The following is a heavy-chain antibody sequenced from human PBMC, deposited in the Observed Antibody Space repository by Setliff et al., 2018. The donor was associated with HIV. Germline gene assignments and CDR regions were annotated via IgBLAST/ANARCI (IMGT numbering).Heavy chain of an antibody. CDR2: IIPFHGTV. V-gene: IGHV1-69*10. Sequence: VKVSCKASGATFKTYAMSWVRQTPGQGLEWLGGIIPFHGTVNYAQKFRGRVTITTDKLMTIAYLDLNSLRAEDTALYYCAKSSDWPPYYFDHWGQGTLVTVSS. CDR3: AKSSDWPPYYFDH. D-gene: IGHD6-19*01. CDR1: GATFKTYA. J-gene: IGHJ4*02.